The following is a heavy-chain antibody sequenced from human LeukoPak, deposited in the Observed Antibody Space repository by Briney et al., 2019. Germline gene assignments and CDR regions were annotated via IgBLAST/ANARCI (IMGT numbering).Heavy chain of an antibody. V-gene: IGHV3-23*01. D-gene: IGHD3-10*01. CDR3: AKFPVTWLIMNWFDP. Sequence: GGSLRLSCAASGFIFSSYAMSWVRQAPGKGLEWVSAISGSGGSTYYADSVKGRFTISRDNSKNTLYLQMNSLRAEDTAVYYCAKFPVTWLIMNWFDPWGQETLVTVSS. J-gene: IGHJ5*02. CDR2: ISGSGGST. CDR1: GFIFSSYA.